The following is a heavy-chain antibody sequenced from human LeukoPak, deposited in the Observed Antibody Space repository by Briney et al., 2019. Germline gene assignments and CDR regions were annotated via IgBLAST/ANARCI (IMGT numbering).Heavy chain of an antibody. CDR3: AHLVWEYVGGLDV. J-gene: IGHJ6*02. CDR2: IYTNGRDT. Sequence: GGSLRLSCAASGFTFSSYSMNWVRQAPGKGLEWVSGIYTNGRDTRYADSVKGRFTISRDNSKNTLYLQMHSLRVEDTAVYYCAHLVWEYVGGLDVWGQGTTVTVSS. CDR1: GFTFSSYS. D-gene: IGHD3/OR15-3a*01. V-gene: IGHV3-23*05.